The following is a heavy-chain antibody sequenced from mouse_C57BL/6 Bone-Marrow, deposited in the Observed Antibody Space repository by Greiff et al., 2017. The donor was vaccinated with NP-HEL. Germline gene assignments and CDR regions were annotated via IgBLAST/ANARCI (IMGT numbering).Heavy chain of an antibody. CDR2: IDPSDSYT. CDR1: GYTFTSYW. Sequence: QVQLQQPGAELVMPGASVKLSCKASGYTFTSYWMHWVKQRPGQGLEWIGEIDPSDSYTNYNQKFKGKSTLTVDKSSSTAYMQRSSLTSEDAAVYYCARSPAQAKGFAYWGQGTLVTVSA. V-gene: IGHV1-69*01. D-gene: IGHD3-2*02. CDR3: ARSPAQAKGFAY. J-gene: IGHJ3*01.